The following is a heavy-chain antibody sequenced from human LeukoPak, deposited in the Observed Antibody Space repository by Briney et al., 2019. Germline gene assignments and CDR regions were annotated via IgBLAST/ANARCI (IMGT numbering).Heavy chain of an antibody. J-gene: IGHJ6*03. V-gene: IGHV5-51*01. Sequence: GESLKISCKGSGYSFTSYWIGWVRQMPGKGLEWMGIIYPGDSDTRYRPSFQGQVTISADKSINTAYLQWSSLKASDTAMYFCARNRQSYYYYMDVWGKGTTVTVSS. D-gene: IGHD1-14*01. CDR2: IYPGDSDT. CDR1: GYSFTSYW. CDR3: ARNRQSYYYYMDV.